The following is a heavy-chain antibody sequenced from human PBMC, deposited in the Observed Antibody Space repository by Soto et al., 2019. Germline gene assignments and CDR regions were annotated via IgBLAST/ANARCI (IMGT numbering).Heavy chain of an antibody. D-gene: IGHD6-13*01. CDR3: ARETTYSSSWYDAFDI. Sequence: GGSLRLSCAASGFTFSSYSMNWVRQAPGKGLEWVSSISSSSSYIYYADSVKGRFTISRDNAKNSLYLQMNSLRAEDTAVYYCARETTYSSSWYDAFDIWGQGTMVTVSS. CDR2: ISSSSSYI. V-gene: IGHV3-21*01. CDR1: GFTFSSYS. J-gene: IGHJ3*02.